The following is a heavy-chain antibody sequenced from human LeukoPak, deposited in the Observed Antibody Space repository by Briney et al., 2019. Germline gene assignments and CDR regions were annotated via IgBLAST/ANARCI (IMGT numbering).Heavy chain of an antibody. CDR1: GYSISSGYY. J-gene: IGHJ4*02. CDR2: IYHSGST. CDR3: VRVWSGSGWPFDY. Sequence: SETLSLTCTVSGYSISSGYYWGWIRQPPGKGLEWIGSIYHSGSTYYNPSLKSRVTISVDTSKNEFSLKLSSVTAADTAGYYCVRVWSGSGWPFDYWGQGTLVTVSS. V-gene: IGHV4-38-2*02. D-gene: IGHD6-19*01.